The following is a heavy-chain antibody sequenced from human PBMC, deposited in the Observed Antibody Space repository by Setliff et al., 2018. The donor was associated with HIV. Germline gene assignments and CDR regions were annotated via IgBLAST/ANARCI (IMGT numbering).Heavy chain of an antibody. CDR1: GYSFTGYY. CDR2: MNPNSGNA. V-gene: IGHV1-8*02. CDR3: ARDRTQYYDSSGYTDY. D-gene: IGHD3-22*01. Sequence: VASVKVSCKASGYSFTGYYIHWVRQAPGQGLEWMGWMNPNSGNAGYAQKFQGRVTMTRNTSISTAYMQLSSLRSEDTAVYYCARDRTQYYDSSGYTDYWGPGTLVTVSS. J-gene: IGHJ4*02.